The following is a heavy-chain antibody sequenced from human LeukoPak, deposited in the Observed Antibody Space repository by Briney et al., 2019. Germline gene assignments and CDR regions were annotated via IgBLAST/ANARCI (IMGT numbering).Heavy chain of an antibody. CDR2: IYHSGNT. CDR3: ARHGYIAVAGTVDY. Sequence: SSETLSLTCTVSGYSISSGHYWGWVRQPPGKGLEWIGSIYHSGNTYCNPSLKSRVTISVDTSKDQFSLNLSPVTAADTAVYYCARHGYIAVAGTVDYWGQGTLITVSS. J-gene: IGHJ4*02. CDR1: GYSISSGHY. V-gene: IGHV4-38-2*02. D-gene: IGHD6-19*01.